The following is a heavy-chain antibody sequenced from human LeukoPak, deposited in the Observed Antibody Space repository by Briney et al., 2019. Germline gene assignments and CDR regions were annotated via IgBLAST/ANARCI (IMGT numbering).Heavy chain of an antibody. Sequence: APVKVSCKASGYTFTSYGISLVRQAPGQGLVWMGWISADNGNTNYAQKLQGRVTMTTDTSTSTAYMELRSLRSDGTAVYYCARAEGYDSSGDTEDAFDIWGQGTMVTVSS. CDR2: ISADNGNT. D-gene: IGHD3-22*01. CDR1: GYTFTSYG. J-gene: IGHJ3*02. V-gene: IGHV1-18*01. CDR3: ARAEGYDSSGDTEDAFDI.